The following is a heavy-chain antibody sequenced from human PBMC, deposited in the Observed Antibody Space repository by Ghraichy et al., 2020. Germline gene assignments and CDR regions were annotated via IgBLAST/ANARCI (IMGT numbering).Heavy chain of an antibody. CDR3: ARDRRTDYDFWSGPKNWFDS. D-gene: IGHD3-3*01. Sequence: GGSLRLSCAASGFTFSSYWMAWVRQAPGKGLEWVANIKQDGSEKYYVDSVKGRFTISRDNAKNSVYLQMNSLRAEDTAIYYCARDRRTDYDFWSGPKNWFDSWGQGTLVTVSS. CDR1: GFTFSSYW. CDR2: IKQDGSEK. V-gene: IGHV3-7*03. J-gene: IGHJ5*01.